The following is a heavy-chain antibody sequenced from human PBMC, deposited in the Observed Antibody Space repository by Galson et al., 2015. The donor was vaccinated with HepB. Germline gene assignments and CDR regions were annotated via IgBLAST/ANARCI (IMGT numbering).Heavy chain of an antibody. CDR1: GFTFSSYA. CDR2: ISSNGGST. V-gene: IGHV3-64*01. CDR3: ARVATISYYYYGMDV. Sequence: SLRLSCAASGFTFSSYAMHWVRQAPGKGLEYVSAISSNGGSTYYANSVKGRFTISRDNSKNTLYLQMGSLRAEDMAMYYCARVATISYYYYGMDVWGQGTTVTVSS. J-gene: IGHJ6*02. D-gene: IGHD5-12*01.